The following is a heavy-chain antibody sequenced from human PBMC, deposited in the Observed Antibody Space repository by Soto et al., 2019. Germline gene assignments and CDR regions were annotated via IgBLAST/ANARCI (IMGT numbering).Heavy chain of an antibody. V-gene: IGHV4-59*01. D-gene: IGHD1-26*01. CDR2: IYYSGTT. J-gene: IGHJ3*02. Sequence: QVQLRESGPGLVKPSETLSLTCTVSSGSIGTYFWSWIRQPPGKGLEWIGYIYYSGTTNYNPSLKSRVTISLDTSKKQFSLRLSSVTAADTAVYYCARGRGGTYDAVDIWGQGTLVTVSS. CDR1: SGSIGTYF. CDR3: ARGRGGTYDAVDI.